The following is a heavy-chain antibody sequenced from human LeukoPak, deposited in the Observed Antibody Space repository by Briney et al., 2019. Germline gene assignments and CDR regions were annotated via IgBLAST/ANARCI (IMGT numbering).Heavy chain of an antibody. V-gene: IGHV3-11*01. CDR1: GFTFCDYY. CDR3: ARGGNSDLDN. J-gene: IGHJ4*02. Sequence: GGALRLSCAASGFTFCDYYMTWIRQAPGKGVKWVSYIGSRSYTKYYADSVKGRFTISRDNAKNSVYLHMNSLRAEDTAMYYCARGGNSDLDNWGQGTLVTVSS. D-gene: IGHD4-23*01. CDR2: IGSRSYTK.